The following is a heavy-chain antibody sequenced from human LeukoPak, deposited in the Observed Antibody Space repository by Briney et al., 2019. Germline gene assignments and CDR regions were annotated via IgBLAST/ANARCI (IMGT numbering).Heavy chain of an antibody. CDR3: AREYSSSWYGCFDY. CDR1: GYIFTNYH. V-gene: IGHV1-2*06. D-gene: IGHD6-13*01. J-gene: IGHJ4*02. Sequence: ASVKVSCKASGYIFTNYHMHWVRQAPGQGLEWMGRINPNSGGTNYAQKFQGRVTMTRDTSISTAYMELSRLRSDDTAVYYCAREYSSSWYGCFDYWGQGTLVTVSS. CDR2: INPNSGGT.